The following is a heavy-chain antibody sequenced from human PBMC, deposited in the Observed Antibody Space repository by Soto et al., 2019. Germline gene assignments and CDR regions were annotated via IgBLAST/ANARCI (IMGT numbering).Heavy chain of an antibody. Sequence: QVQLVQSGAEVKKPGSSVKVSCKASGGTFSSYAISWVRQAPGQGLEWMGGIIPIFGTANYAQKFQGRVTITADESTSTAYMELSSLRSEDTAVYYCARATASSGLVTTKSLFDYWGQGTLVTVSS. CDR1: GGTFSSYA. J-gene: IGHJ4*02. D-gene: IGHD6-19*01. CDR2: IIPIFGTA. CDR3: ARATASSGLVTTKSLFDY. V-gene: IGHV1-69*01.